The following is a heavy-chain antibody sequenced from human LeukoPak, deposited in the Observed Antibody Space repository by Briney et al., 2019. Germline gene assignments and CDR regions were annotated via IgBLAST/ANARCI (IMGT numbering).Heavy chain of an antibody. CDR1: GFTFSSYG. D-gene: IGHD4-11*01. CDR2: ISYDGSNK. J-gene: IGHJ4*02. CDR3: ARYGDYSFDY. V-gene: IGHV3-30*04. Sequence: GGSLRLSCAASGFTFSSYGMHWVRQAPGTGQERVAVISYDGSNKYYEDSEKGRFIISRDNSKNTLYLQMNSLRAEDTAVYYCARYGDYSFDYWGQGTLVTVSS.